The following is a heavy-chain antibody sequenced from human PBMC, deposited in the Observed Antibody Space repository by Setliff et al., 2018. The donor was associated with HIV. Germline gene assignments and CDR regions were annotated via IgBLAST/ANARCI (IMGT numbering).Heavy chain of an antibody. CDR1: GYTFTKYG. Sequence: ASVKVSCKASGYTFTKYGIIWVRQAPGQGLEWMGWIGADNGNTNYAQKFQGRVTMTRDTSTLTLYMELSSLTSEDTAVYYCARAKAVGGVIITGGLDVWGQGTTVTVSS. CDR3: ARAKAVGGVIITGGLDV. J-gene: IGHJ6*02. V-gene: IGHV1-18*04. CDR2: IGADNGNT. D-gene: IGHD3-16*02.